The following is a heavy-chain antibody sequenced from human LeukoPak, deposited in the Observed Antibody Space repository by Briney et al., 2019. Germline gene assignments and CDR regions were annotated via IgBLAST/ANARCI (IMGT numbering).Heavy chain of an antibody. V-gene: IGHV4-59*08. D-gene: IGHD3-9*01. CDR2: IYYRGST. CDR3: ARRRYDILTGYAYFDY. J-gene: IGHJ4*02. CDR1: GGSISSYY. Sequence: SETLSLTCTVSGGSISSYYWSWIRQPPGKGLEWIGYIYYRGSTNYNPSLKSRVTISVDTSKNQFSLKLSSVTAADTAVYYCARRRYDILTGYAYFDYWGQGTLVTVSS.